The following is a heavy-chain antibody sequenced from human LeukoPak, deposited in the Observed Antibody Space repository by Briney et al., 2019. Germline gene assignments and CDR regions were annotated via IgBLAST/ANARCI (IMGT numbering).Heavy chain of an antibody. J-gene: IGHJ4*02. CDR1: GGSISSYY. D-gene: IGHD6-13*01. Sequence: SETLSLTCTVSGGSISSYYWSWIRQPPGKGLEWIGYIYYSGSTNYNPSLKSRVTISVDTSKNQFSLKLSSVTAADTAVYYCARGIAADYWGQGTLVTVSS. CDR2: IYYSGST. CDR3: ARGIAADY. V-gene: IGHV4-59*01.